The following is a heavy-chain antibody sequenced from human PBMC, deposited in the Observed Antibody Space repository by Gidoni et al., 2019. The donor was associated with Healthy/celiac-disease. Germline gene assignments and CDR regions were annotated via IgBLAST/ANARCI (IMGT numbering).Heavy chain of an antibody. CDR2: IKQDGSEK. D-gene: IGHD2-21*01. V-gene: IGHV3-7*03. Sequence: WVANIKQDGSEKYYVDSVKGRFTISRDNAKNSLYLQMNSLRAEDTAVYYCAREGADCGGDCYLATPLVRSTNYGMDVWGQGTTVTVSS. J-gene: IGHJ6*02. CDR3: AREGADCGGDCYLATPLVRSTNYGMDV.